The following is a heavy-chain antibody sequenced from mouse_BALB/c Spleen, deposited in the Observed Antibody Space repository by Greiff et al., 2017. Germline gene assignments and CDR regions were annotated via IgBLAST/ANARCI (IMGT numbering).Heavy chain of an antibody. V-gene: IGHV1-82*01. J-gene: IGHJ3*01. CDR1: GYAFSSSW. D-gene: IGHD4-1*01. CDR3: ARSLTVGFAY. CDR2: IYPGDGDT. Sequence: QVQLQQSGPELVKPGASVKISCKASGYAFSSSWMNWVKQRPGQGLEWIGRIYPGDGDTNYNGKFKGKATLTADKSSSTAYMQLSSLTSVDSAVYYCARSLTVGFAYWGQGTLVTVSA.